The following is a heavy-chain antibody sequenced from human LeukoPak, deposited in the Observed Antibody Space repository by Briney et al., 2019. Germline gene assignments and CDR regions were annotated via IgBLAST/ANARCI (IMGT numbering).Heavy chain of an antibody. J-gene: IGHJ6*02. CDR1: GYTFTIYD. Sequence: ASVKVSFMASGYTFTIYDINWVRQAPGQGLEWMGWMNPNSGNTGYAQKFQGRVTITRNTSISTAYMELSSLRSEDTAVYYCARVGSYYGMDVWGQGTTVTVSS. D-gene: IGHD2-15*01. CDR2: MNPNSGNT. CDR3: ARVGSYYGMDV. V-gene: IGHV1-8*01.